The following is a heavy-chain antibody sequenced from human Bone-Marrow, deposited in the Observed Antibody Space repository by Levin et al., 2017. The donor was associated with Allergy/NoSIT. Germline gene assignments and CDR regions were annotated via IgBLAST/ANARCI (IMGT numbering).Heavy chain of an antibody. D-gene: IGHD1-26*01. Sequence: GGSLRLSCGASHFTFSRYPMHWVRQAPGKGLEWLAFISYNGTIKNYADTVKGRFTISRDNSENTLYLQMNSLRADDTALYFCARPRQMEWELLWAGAFDIWGQGTMVTVSS. V-gene: IGHV3-30*04. CDR1: HFTFSRYP. J-gene: IGHJ3*02. CDR2: ISYNGTIK. CDR3: ARPRQMEWELLWAGAFDI.